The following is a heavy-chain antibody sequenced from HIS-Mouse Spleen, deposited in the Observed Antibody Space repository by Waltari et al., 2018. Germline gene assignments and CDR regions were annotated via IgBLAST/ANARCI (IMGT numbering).Heavy chain of an antibody. CDR3: ARDQAYCGGDCYFDY. J-gene: IGHJ4*02. CDR1: GGTFSSYA. Sequence: QVQLVQSGAEVKKPGSSVKVSCKASGGTFSSYAISWVRQAPGKGLGWLGRIIPILGIANYAQKFQGRVRITADKSTSTAYMELSSLRSEDTAVYYCARDQAYCGGDCYFDYWGQGTLVTVSS. V-gene: IGHV1-69*04. CDR2: IIPILGIA. D-gene: IGHD2-21*02.